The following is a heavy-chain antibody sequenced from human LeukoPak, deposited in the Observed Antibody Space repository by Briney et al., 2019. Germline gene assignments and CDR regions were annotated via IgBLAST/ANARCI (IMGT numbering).Heavy chain of an antibody. CDR2: ISSSGTTI. J-gene: IGHJ4*02. Sequence: GGSLRLSCAASGFTFTSYAVNWVHQAPGKGPEWVSHISSSGTTIYYADSVKGRFTISRDNAKNSLSLHMSSLRAEDTAIYYCASYSSVPYFDYWGRGTLVTVSS. CDR1: GFTFTSYA. CDR3: ASYSSVPYFDY. V-gene: IGHV3-48*03. D-gene: IGHD3-10*01.